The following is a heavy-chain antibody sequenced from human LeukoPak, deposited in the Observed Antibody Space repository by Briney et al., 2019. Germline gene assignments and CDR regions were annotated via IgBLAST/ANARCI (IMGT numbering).Heavy chain of an antibody. CDR3: AREGDGCNEYNWFDP. V-gene: IGHV4-31*03. D-gene: IGHD5-24*01. CDR2: IYYSGST. CDR1: GGSISSGGYY. J-gene: IGHJ5*02. Sequence: SETLSLTCTVSGGSISSGGYYWSWIRQHPGKGLEWIGYIYYSGSTYYNPSLKSRVTISVDTSKNQFSLKLSSVTAADTAVYYCAREGDGCNEYNWFDPWGQGTLVTVSS.